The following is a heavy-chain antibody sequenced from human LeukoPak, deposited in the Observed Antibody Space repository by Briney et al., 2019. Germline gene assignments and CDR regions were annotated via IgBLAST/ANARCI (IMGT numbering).Heavy chain of an antibody. CDR3: ARGVWFGSAFDI. J-gene: IGHJ3*02. D-gene: IGHD3-10*01. CDR1: GGSISSYY. Sequence: PSETLSLTCAVSGGSISSYYWNWIRQPAGKGLEWIGRIYTSGSTNYNPSLKSRVTISVDTSKNQFSLKLSSVTAADTAVYYCARGVWFGSAFDIWGQGTMVTVSS. V-gene: IGHV4-4*07. CDR2: IYTSGST.